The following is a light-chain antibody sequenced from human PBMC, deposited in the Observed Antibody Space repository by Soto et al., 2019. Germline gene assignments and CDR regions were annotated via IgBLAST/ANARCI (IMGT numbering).Light chain of an antibody. V-gene: IGKV1-39*01. Sequence: DIQMTQSPSSLSASLGDRVTIAFRASQTIGNYLNWYQQRPGKAPKLLIFAASSLQSGVPSRFSGSGSGTDFTLAISSLQREDSATYYCQQGYSSPTFGQGTKVDIK. CDR1: QTIGNY. CDR3: QQGYSSPT. J-gene: IGKJ1*01. CDR2: AAS.